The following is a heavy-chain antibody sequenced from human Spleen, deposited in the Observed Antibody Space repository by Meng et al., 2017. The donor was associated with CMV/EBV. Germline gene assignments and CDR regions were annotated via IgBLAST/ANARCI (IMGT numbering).Heavy chain of an antibody. CDR2: IYSGGSST. J-gene: IGHJ4*02. CDR3: AKGGSSGYTPLDQNYFDY. CDR1: GFTFSSYA. Sequence: GGSLRLSCAASGFTFSSYAMSWVRQAPGKGLEWVSVIYSGGSSTYYADSVKGRFTISRDNSKNTLYLQMNSLRAEDTAVYYCAKGGSSGYTPLDQNYFDYWGQGTLVTVSS. D-gene: IGHD3-22*01. V-gene: IGHV3-23*03.